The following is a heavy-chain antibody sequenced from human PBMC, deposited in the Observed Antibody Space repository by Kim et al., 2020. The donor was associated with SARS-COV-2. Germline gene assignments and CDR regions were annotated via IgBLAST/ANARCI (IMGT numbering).Heavy chain of an antibody. CDR3: AKDYYGSGSFSDY. D-gene: IGHD3-10*01. V-gene: IGHV3-23*01. J-gene: IGHJ4*02. Sequence: YADSVKGRFTISRDNSKNTLYLQMNSLRAEDTAVYYCAKDYYGSGSFSDYWGQGTLVTVSS.